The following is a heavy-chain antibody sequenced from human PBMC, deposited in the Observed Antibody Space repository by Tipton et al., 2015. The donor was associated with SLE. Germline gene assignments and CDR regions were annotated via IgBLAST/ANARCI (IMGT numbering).Heavy chain of an antibody. CDR2: IYYSGST. J-gene: IGHJ3*02. CDR3: ARVPYSSGWTRWAFDI. Sequence: TLSLTCTVSGGSISSGGYYWSWIRQHPGKGLEWIGYIYYSGSTYYNPSLKSRLTISVDTSKNQFSLKLSSVTAADTAVYYCARVPYSSGWTRWAFDIWGQGTMVTVSS. V-gene: IGHV4-31*03. D-gene: IGHD6-19*01. CDR1: GGSISSGGYY.